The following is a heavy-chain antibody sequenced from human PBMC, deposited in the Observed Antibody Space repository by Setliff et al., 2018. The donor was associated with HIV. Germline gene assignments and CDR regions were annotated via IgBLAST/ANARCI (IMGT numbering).Heavy chain of an antibody. CDR2: IYYSGST. CDR3: ARTLYSSFSSFDY. J-gene: IGHJ4*02. Sequence: PSETLSLTCTVSDGSFSSDYWTWIRQTPGKGLEWIGYIYYSGSTTYNPSLKSRVTMSIDTSKNQFSLKLRSVTAADTAVYYCARTLYSSFSSFDYWGQGTLVTVSS. CDR1: DGSFSSDY. V-gene: IGHV4-59*01. D-gene: IGHD6-19*01.